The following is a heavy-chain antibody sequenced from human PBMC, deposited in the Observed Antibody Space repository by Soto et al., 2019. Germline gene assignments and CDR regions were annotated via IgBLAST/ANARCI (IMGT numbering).Heavy chain of an antibody. D-gene: IGHD3-10*01. Sequence: PSETLSLTCAVSGGSTSSGGYSWSWIRQPPGKGLEWIGYIYHSGSTYYNPSLKSRVTISVDRSKNQFSLKLSSVTAADTAVYYCARGHGSGSYGMDVWGQGTTVTVSS. J-gene: IGHJ6*02. V-gene: IGHV4-30-2*01. CDR3: ARGHGSGSYGMDV. CDR2: IYHSGST. CDR1: GGSTSSGGYS.